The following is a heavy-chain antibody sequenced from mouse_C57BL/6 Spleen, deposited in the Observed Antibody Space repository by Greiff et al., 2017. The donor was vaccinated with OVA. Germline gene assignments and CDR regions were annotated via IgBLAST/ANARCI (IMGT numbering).Heavy chain of an antibody. CDR2: IWPGGGT. CDR3: ARKGDGSSWFAY. CDR1: GFSLTSYA. Sequence: QVQLQESGPGLVAPSQCLSITCTVSGFSLTSYAISWVRQPPGKGLEWLGVIWPGGGTNYNSALKSRLSISKDNSKSQVFLKMNRLQTDDTARYYCARKGDGSSWFAYWGQGTLVTVSA. J-gene: IGHJ3*01. D-gene: IGHD2-3*01. V-gene: IGHV2-9-1*01.